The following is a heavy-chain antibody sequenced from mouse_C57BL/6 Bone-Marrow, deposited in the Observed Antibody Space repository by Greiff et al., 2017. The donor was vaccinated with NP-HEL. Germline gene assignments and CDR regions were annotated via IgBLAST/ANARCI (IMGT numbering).Heavy chain of an antibody. CDR2: ISSGGSYT. D-gene: IGHD2-1*01. V-gene: IGHV5-6*01. Sequence: VQLKESGGDLVKPGGSLKLSCAASGFTFSSYGMSWVRQTPDKRLEWVATISSGGSYTYYPDSVKGRFTISRDNAKNTLYLQMSSLKSEDTAMYYCASYGTAWFAYWGQGTLVTVSA. CDR3: ASYGTAWFAY. J-gene: IGHJ3*01. CDR1: GFTFSSYG.